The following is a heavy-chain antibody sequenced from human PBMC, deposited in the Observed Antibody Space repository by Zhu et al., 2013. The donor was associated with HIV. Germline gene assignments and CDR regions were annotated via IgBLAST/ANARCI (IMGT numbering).Heavy chain of an antibody. CDR3: ARSRDKHQLLCPFDP. V-gene: IGHV1-2*02. J-gene: IGHJ5*02. D-gene: IGHD6-13*01. CDR2: INPQTGAT. Sequence: QVQLVQSGAEVKKPGSSVKVSCKASGDIFSSYAITWVRQVPGQGLEWMGWINPQTGATNYAETFHGRVTFTRDTSVSSVYIETRSDDTATYFCARSRDKHQLLCPFDPWGQGTLVTVSS. CDR1: GDIFSSYA.